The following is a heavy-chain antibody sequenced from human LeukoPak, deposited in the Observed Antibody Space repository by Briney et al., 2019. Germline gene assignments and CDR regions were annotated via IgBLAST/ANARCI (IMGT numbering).Heavy chain of an antibody. CDR3: ATYSGSYWEYYFDS. J-gene: IGHJ4*02. Sequence: PGGSLRLSCAASGFTFSSYEMNWVRQAPGKGLEWVSYISSSGSTIYYADSVKGRFTISRDNAKNSLYLQMNSLRAEDTAVYYCATYSGSYWEYYFDSWGQGTLVTVSS. V-gene: IGHV3-48*03. CDR2: ISSSGSTI. D-gene: IGHD1-26*01. CDR1: GFTFSSYE.